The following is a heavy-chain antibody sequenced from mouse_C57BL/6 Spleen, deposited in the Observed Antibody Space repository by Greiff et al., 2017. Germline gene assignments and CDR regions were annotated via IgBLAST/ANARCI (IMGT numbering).Heavy chain of an antibody. CDR1: GFTFSSYG. J-gene: IGHJ1*03. D-gene: IGHD1-2*01. CDR3: GRQNYYGERYFDV. Sequence: EVQLVESGGDLVKPGGSLKLSCAASGFTFSSYGMSWVRPTPDTRLEWVANISSGGSYTYYPDSVKGRFTISIDNAKNTLYLHMSSLKSEDTAMXYCGRQNYYGERYFDVWGTGTTVTVSS. V-gene: IGHV5-6*01. CDR2: ISSGGSYT.